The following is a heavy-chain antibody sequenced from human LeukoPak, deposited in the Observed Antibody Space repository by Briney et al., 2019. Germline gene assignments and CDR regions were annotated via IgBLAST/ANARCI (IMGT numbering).Heavy chain of an antibody. Sequence: ASVKVSCKVSGYTLTELSMHWVRQAPGKGLEWMGGFDPEDGGTTYAQKFQGRVTMTEDTSTDTAYMELSSLRSEDTAVYYCARVVLPDIVVVPAAIRGAYYYYMDVWGKGTTVTVSS. D-gene: IGHD2-2*02. CDR2: FDPEDGGT. V-gene: IGHV1-24*01. CDR1: GYTLTELS. CDR3: ARVVLPDIVVVPAAIRGAYYYYMDV. J-gene: IGHJ6*03.